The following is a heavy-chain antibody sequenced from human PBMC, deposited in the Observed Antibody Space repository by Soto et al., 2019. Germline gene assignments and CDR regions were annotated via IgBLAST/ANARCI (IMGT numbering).Heavy chain of an antibody. CDR2: IIPIFGTA. J-gene: IGHJ4*02. V-gene: IGHV1-69*13. CDR1: GGTFSSYA. CDR3: ARVGQWELLVAYFDY. D-gene: IGHD1-26*01. Sequence: SVKVSCKASGGTFSSYAISWVRQAPGQGLEWMGGIIPIFGTANYAQKFQGRVTITADESTSTAYMELSSLRSEDTAVYYCARVGQWELLVAYFDYWGQGTLVTVSS.